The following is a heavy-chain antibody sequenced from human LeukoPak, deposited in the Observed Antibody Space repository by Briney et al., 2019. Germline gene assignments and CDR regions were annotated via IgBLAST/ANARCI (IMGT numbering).Heavy chain of an antibody. CDR1: GFTFSSYA. V-gene: IGHV3-23*01. D-gene: IGHD4-11*01. CDR2: ISGSGGST. Sequence: GGSLRLSCAASGFTFSSYAMSWVCQAPGKGLEWVSAISGSGGSTYYADSVKGRFTISRDNSKNTLYLQMNSLRAEDTAVYDCAKGGLTICLYNWFDPWGQGTLVTVSS. J-gene: IGHJ5*02. CDR3: AKGGLTICLYNWFDP.